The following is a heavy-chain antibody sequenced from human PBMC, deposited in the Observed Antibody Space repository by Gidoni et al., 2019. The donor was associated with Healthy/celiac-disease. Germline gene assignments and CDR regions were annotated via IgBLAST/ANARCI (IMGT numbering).Heavy chain of an antibody. CDR3: GKVYGMATTFGPVDY. CDR2: ISWKSGRI. D-gene: IGHD1-1*01. CDR1: VFTFDDYA. Sequence: EVQLVESGGGLVQPGRPLRLSCAASVFTFDDYAMPWVRQVPGQGRECVSGISWKSGRIGYADYVKGRFTISRDNVKNYVYLQMISLRAEDTALYYGGKVYGMATTFGPVDYWGQGTLVTVSS. J-gene: IGHJ4*02. V-gene: IGHV3-9*01.